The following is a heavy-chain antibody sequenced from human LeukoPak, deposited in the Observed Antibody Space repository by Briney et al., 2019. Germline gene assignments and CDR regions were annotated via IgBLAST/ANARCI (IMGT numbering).Heavy chain of an antibody. CDR3: ARGTLYSSSPPFAY. Sequence: GGSLRLSCAASGFTFGNYAMSWVRQAPGKGLEWVSAISGSGGSTYYAESVKGRFTISRDNSKNTLYLQMNSLRAEDTAVYYCARGTLYSSSPPFAYSGQGTLVTVSS. V-gene: IGHV3-23*01. D-gene: IGHD6-6*01. CDR1: GFTFGNYA. CDR2: ISGSGGST. J-gene: IGHJ4*02.